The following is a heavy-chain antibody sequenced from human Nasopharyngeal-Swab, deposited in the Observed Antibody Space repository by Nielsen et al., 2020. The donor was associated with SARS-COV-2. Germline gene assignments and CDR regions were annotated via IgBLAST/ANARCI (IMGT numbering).Heavy chain of an antibody. CDR3: ARDTPAMFAY. J-gene: IGHJ4*02. Sequence: GSLRLSCVASGYSFRTYGMSWVRQAPGKGLEWVSAISSRGDYIYYAPSVKGRFTISRDDAKNSLYLQMNSLRAEDTAVYYCARDTPAMFAYWGQGTLVTVSS. CDR2: ISSRGDYI. CDR1: GYSFRTYG. V-gene: IGHV3-21*01.